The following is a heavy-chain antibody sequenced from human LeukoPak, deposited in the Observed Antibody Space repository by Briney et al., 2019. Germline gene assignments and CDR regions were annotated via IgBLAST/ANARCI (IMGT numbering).Heavy chain of an antibody. V-gene: IGHV4-38-2*02. CDR1: GYSISSGYY. CDR2: IYHSGST. CDR3: ARDNSMVRGVDY. J-gene: IGHJ4*02. Sequence: SETLSLTCTVSGYSISSGYYWGWIRQPPGKGLEWIGSIYHSGSTYYNPSLKSRVTISVDTSKNQFSLKLSSVTAADTAVYYCARDNSMVRGVDYWGQGTLVTVSS. D-gene: IGHD3-10*01.